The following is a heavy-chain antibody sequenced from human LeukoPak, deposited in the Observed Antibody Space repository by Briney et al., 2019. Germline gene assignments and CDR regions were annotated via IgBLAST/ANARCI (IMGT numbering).Heavy chain of an antibody. CDR1: GYTFTNYY. CDR2: INPSGCST. J-gene: IGHJ4*02. CDR3: ARDGGISSSWYGTHD. Sequence: ASVTVSFKASGYTFTNYYMHWVRQPPGQGREWMGLINPSGCSTSYAQKFRGRVTMTRETSTSTVYMELRSLRSEDTAVYYCARDGGISSSWYGTHDWGEGTLVTV. D-gene: IGHD6-13*01. V-gene: IGHV1-46*01.